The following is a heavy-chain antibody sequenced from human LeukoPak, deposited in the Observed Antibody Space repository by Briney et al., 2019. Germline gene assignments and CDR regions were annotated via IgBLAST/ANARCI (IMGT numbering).Heavy chain of an antibody. J-gene: IGHJ4*02. D-gene: IGHD4-17*01. Sequence: GGSLRLSCAASGFTFSSYAMSWVRQAPGKGLEWVAVISYDGSNKYYADSVKGRFTISRDNSKNTLYLQMNSLRAEDTAVYYCARDGDYVFHFDYWGQGTLVTVSS. V-gene: IGHV3-30-3*01. CDR3: ARDGDYVFHFDY. CDR1: GFTFSSYA. CDR2: ISYDGSNK.